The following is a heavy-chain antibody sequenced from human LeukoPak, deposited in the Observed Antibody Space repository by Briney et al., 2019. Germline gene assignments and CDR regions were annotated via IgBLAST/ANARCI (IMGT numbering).Heavy chain of an antibody. CDR3: TRYNNDHFDY. CDR1: GFTFGGYG. V-gene: IGHV3-33*01. Sequence: GGSLRLSCAGSGFTFGGYGMHWFRQTPGKGLEWVAVIAYDGSRAFYADSVKGRFNISRDNSKNPLSVQMDDLRAEDTAVYYCTRYNNDHFDYWGQGTLVTVSS. J-gene: IGHJ4*02. CDR2: IAYDGSRA. D-gene: IGHD1-14*01.